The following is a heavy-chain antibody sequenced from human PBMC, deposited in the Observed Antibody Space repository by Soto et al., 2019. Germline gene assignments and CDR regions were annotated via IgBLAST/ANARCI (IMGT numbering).Heavy chain of an antibody. CDR3: ARGVTVFGLVSRFWFDP. D-gene: IGHD3-3*01. J-gene: IGHJ5*02. Sequence: SETLSLTCTVSGGSISSGDYSWSWVRQSPGKGLEWIGHIYNSGITYYNPSLKSRVVISIDTSRNQLSLRLNSLTAADRALYFCARGVTVFGLVSRFWFDPWGQGTVVTVSS. CDR2: IYNSGIT. CDR1: GGSISSGDYS. V-gene: IGHV4-30-4*01.